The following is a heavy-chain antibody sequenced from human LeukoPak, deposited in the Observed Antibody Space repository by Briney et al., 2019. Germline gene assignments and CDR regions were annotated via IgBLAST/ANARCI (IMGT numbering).Heavy chain of an antibody. J-gene: IGHJ4*02. Sequence: GGSLRLSCAASGFTFSSYWMSWVRQAPGKGLEWVADINLDGSEKYYVDSVKGRFTISRDNAKNSLNLHMNSLRAEDTAVYYCAREGTRGLFDSWAQGTLVTVSS. V-gene: IGHV3-7*01. CDR2: INLDGSEK. D-gene: IGHD1/OR15-1a*01. CDR3: AREGTRGLFDS. CDR1: GFTFSSYW.